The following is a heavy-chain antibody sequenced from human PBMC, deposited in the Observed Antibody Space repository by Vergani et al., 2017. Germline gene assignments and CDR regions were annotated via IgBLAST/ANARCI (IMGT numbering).Heavy chain of an antibody. J-gene: IGHJ4*02. CDR3: ARLSYDTTPYLQGGYDC. V-gene: IGHV3-23*01. D-gene: IGHD3-22*01. CDR1: GFTFTAHG. Sequence: EVQLLESGGGSAQPGESLRLSCVASGFTFTAHGLNWVRQAPGKGLEWVSGISGQNFRTHYADSVKGRFTISRDDSKNTVYLQMNSLRAEDTAVYYCARLSYDTTPYLQGGYDCWGQGTLVSVSS. CDR2: ISGQNFRT.